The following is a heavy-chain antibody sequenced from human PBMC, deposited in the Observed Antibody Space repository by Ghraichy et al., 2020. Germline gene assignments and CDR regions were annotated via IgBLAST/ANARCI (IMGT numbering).Heavy chain of an antibody. CDR2: IYYSGII. Sequence: SETLSLTCTVSVGSISSSSYYWGWIRQPPGKGLEWIGGIYYSGIIYYNPSHKSRVTISVATSKNQFSLKLSAMTAADTAVCYCASNGPAALNWFDPWGQGTLVTVSS. D-gene: IGHD6-13*01. J-gene: IGHJ5*02. CDR1: VGSISSSSYY. V-gene: IGHV4-39*01. CDR3: ASNGPAALNWFDP.